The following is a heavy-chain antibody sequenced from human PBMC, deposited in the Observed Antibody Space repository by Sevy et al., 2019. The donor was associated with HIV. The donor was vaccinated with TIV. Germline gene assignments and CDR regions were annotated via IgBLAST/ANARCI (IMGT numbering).Heavy chain of an antibody. CDR1: GFTVSSNY. D-gene: IGHD5-12*01. V-gene: IGHV3-66*02. CDR3: ARGTNSGYDYVPDY. J-gene: IGHJ4*02. Sequence: GGSLRLSCAASGFTVSSNYMSWVRQPPGKGLEWVSVIYSGGSTYYADSVKGRFTISRDNSKSTLYLQMNSLRAEDTAVYYCARGTNSGYDYVPDYWGQGTLVTVSS. CDR2: IYSGGST.